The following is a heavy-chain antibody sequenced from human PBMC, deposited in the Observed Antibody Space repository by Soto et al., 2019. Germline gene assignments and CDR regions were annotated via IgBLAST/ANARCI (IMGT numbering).Heavy chain of an antibody. J-gene: IGHJ4*02. CDR2: INHSGST. CDR3: ARAGGYYYGSGSYYSKKYYFDY. D-gene: IGHD3-10*01. V-gene: IGHV4-34*01. Sequence: SETLSLTCAVYGGSFSGYYWSWIRQPPGKGLEWIGEINHSGSTNYNPSLKSRVTISVDTSKNQFSLKLSSVTAADTAVYYCARAGGYYYGSGSYYSKKYYFDYWGQGTLVTVSS. CDR1: GGSFSGYY.